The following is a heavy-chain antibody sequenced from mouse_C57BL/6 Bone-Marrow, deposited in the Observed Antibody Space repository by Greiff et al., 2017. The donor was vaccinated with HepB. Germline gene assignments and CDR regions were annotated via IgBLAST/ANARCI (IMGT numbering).Heavy chain of an antibody. CDR2: IDPEDGDT. CDR1: GFNIKDYY. D-gene: IGHD2-5*01. J-gene: IGHJ1*03. Sequence: EVKLQQSGAELVRPGASVKLSCTASGFNIKDYYMHWVKQRPEQGLEWIGRIDPEDGDTEYAPKFQGKATMTADTSSNTAYLQLSSLTSEDTAVYYCTTYYSNYNWYFDVWGTGTTVTVSS. CDR3: TTYYSNYNWYFDV. V-gene: IGHV14-1*01.